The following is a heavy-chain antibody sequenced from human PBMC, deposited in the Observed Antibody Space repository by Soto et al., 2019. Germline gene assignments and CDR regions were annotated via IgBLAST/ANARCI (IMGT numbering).Heavy chain of an antibody. CDR2: INHSGST. D-gene: IGHD2-2*01. J-gene: IGHJ2*01. Sequence: ASETLSLTCAVYGASFGGYYWNWIRQPPGKGLEWIGEINHSGSTNYNPSLKSRVTISIDTSKNQFSLKLNSVTAADTAVYYCARRVVPAALGLWGRGTLVTVS. CDR3: ARRVVPAALGL. V-gene: IGHV4-34*01. CDR1: GASFGGYY.